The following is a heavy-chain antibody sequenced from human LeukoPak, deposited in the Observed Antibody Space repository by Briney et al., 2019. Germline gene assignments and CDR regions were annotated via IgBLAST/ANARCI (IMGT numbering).Heavy chain of an antibody. D-gene: IGHD4-17*01. Sequence: PGGSLRLSCAASGFTFSDYYMSWIRQAPGKGREWVSYISSSGSTIYYADSVKGRFTISRDNAKNSLYLQMNSLRAEDTAAYYCASSLYGDYELLDYWGQGTLVTVSS. CDR3: ASSLYGDYELLDY. V-gene: IGHV3-11*01. J-gene: IGHJ4*02. CDR1: GFTFSDYY. CDR2: ISSSGSTI.